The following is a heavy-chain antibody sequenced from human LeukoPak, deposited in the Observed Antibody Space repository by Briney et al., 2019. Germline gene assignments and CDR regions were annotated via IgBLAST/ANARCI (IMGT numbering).Heavy chain of an antibody. Sequence: PGGPLTLSCAASGFTFSSYWMNWVRQAPGKGLEWVANIKEDGSEKYYVDSVKGRFTISRDNAKNSLYLQMNSLRAEDTAVYYCARGLSGSYDYWGQGTLVTVSS. CDR3: ARGLSGSYDY. CDR2: IKEDGSEK. CDR1: GFTFSSYW. D-gene: IGHD1-26*01. V-gene: IGHV3-7*01. J-gene: IGHJ4*02.